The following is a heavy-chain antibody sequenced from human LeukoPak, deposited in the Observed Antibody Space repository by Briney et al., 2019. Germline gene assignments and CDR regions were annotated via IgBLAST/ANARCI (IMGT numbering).Heavy chain of an antibody. D-gene: IGHD3-22*01. Sequence: ASVKVSCKASGYTFTSYGISWVRQAPGQGLDWMGWISAYNGNTNYAQKLQGRVTMTTDTSTSTAYMELRSLRSDDTAVYYCARDLDSQTHYDSSGYYYWGQGTLVTVSS. V-gene: IGHV1-18*01. CDR1: GYTFTSYG. J-gene: IGHJ4*02. CDR2: ISAYNGNT. CDR3: ARDLDSQTHYDSSGYYY.